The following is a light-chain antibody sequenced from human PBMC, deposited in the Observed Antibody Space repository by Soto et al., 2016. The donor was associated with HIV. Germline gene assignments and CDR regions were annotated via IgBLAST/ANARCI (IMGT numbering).Light chain of an antibody. CDR1: QNINIY. CDR3: QQSYSSPNT. CDR2: AAS. J-gene: IGKJ2*01. Sequence: DIQMTQSPSSLSASIGDRITITCRASQNINIYLNWYQQKPGKAPELLISAASNLHSGVSSRFSGSGSETDFTLIIRSLQPEDSATYYCQQSYSSPNTFGPGDHAGDQT. V-gene: IGKV1-39*01.